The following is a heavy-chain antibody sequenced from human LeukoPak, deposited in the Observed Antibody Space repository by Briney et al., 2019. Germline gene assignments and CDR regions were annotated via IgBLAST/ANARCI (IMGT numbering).Heavy chain of an antibody. V-gene: IGHV4-39*01. Sequence: SETLSLTCTVSGGSISSSSYYWGWIRQPPGKGLEWIGSIYYSGSTYFNPSLKSRVTISVDTSKNQFSLKLSSVTAADTAVYYCANTGGSSGWYLKPYFDYWGQGTLVTVSS. J-gene: IGHJ4*02. D-gene: IGHD6-19*01. CDR1: GGSISSSSYY. CDR2: IYYSGST. CDR3: ANTGGSSGWYLKPYFDY.